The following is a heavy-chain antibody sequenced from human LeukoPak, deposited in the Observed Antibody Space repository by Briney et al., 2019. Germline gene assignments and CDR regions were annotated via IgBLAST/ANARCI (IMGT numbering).Heavy chain of an antibody. Sequence: GGSLRLSCAASGFTFSSYAMSWVRQAPGKGLEWVSYISSSGSTIYYADSVKGRFTISRDNAKNSLYLQMNSLRAEDTAVYYCARVNYYDSSGYSIWGQGTMVTVSS. V-gene: IGHV3-48*04. CDR3: ARVNYYDSSGYSI. CDR2: ISSSGSTI. D-gene: IGHD3-22*01. CDR1: GFTFSSYA. J-gene: IGHJ3*02.